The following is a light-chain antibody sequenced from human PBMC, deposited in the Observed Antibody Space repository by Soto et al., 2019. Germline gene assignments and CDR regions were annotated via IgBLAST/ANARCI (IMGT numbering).Light chain of an antibody. J-gene: IGKJ1*01. CDR3: QQYNNWPRT. Sequence: EIVLTQSPGTLSLSPGERATLSCRASQSVSNYLAWYQQKPGQPPRLLIYDASTRATGIPARFSGSGSGTEFTLTINSLQSEDFAVYYCQQYNNWPRTFGQGTKVDIK. V-gene: IGKV3-15*01. CDR2: DAS. CDR1: QSVSNY.